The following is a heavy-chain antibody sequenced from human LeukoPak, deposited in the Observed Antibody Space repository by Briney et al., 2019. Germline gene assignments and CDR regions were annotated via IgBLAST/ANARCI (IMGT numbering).Heavy chain of an antibody. CDR1: GGSISSYY. V-gene: IGHV4-59*01. D-gene: IGHD3-10*01. CDR2: IHYSGST. CDR3: ARVLYGSGTYYFDY. J-gene: IGHJ4*02. Sequence: PSETLSLTCTVSGGSISSYYWSWIRQPPGKGLEWIGYIHYSGSTSHNPALKSRVTISVDTSKNQFSLKLSSVTAADTAVYYCARVLYGSGTYYFDYWGQGTLVTVSS.